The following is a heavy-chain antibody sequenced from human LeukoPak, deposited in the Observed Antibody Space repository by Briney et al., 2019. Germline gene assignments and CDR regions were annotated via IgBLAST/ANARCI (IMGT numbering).Heavy chain of an antibody. CDR3: ARAEYTGSYWFDP. Sequence: PSETLSLTCTVSGGSVSSGDYYWTWIRQPAGKGLEWIGRVYPTGTTNYHPSLKSRVTISLGTSKNQFSLKLSSVTAADTAVYYCARAEYTGSYWFDPWGQGTLVTVSS. V-gene: IGHV4-61*02. D-gene: IGHD1-26*01. CDR1: GGSVSSGDYY. CDR2: VYPTGTT. J-gene: IGHJ5*02.